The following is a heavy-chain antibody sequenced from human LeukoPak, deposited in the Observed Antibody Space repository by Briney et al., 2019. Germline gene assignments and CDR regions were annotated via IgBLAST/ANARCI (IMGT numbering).Heavy chain of an antibody. CDR3: AREWLRYDSSGGAFDI. Sequence: ASVKVSCKASGYIFTGYCIHWVRQAPGQGLECMGWISAYNGNTNYAQKLQGRVTMTTDTSTSTAYMELRSLRSDDTAVYYCAREWLRYDSSGGAFDIWGQGTMITVSS. CDR1: GYIFTGYC. V-gene: IGHV1-18*04. D-gene: IGHD3-22*01. J-gene: IGHJ3*02. CDR2: ISAYNGNT.